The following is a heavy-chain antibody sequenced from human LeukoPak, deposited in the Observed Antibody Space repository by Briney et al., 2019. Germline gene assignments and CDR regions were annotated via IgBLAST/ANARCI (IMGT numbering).Heavy chain of an antibody. CDR3: ARGVGYCSSTSCYWWFDP. V-gene: IGHV3-9*01. D-gene: IGHD2-2*01. Sequence: GGSLRLSCAASGFTFYDYAMHWGRRAAGKGREGVSGISWNSGSIGYADSVKGRFTISRDNAKNTQYLQRNSLRAEDTAVYYCARGVGYCSSTSCYWWFDPWGQGTLVTVAS. J-gene: IGHJ5*02. CDR2: ISWNSGSI. CDR1: GFTFYDYA.